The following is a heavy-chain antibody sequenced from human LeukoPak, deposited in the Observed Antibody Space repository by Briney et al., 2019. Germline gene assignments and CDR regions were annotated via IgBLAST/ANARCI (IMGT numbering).Heavy chain of an antibody. CDR1: GGTFSSYA. CDR3: ARDSDTVTREYYFDY. J-gene: IGHJ4*02. CDR2: IIPIFGIA. V-gene: IGHV1-69*04. D-gene: IGHD4-11*01. Sequence: SVKVSCKASGGTFSSYAISWVRQAPGQGLEWMGRIIPIFGIANYAQKFQGRVTITADKSTSTAYMELSSLRSEDAAVYYCARDSDTVTREYYFDYWGQGTLVTVSS.